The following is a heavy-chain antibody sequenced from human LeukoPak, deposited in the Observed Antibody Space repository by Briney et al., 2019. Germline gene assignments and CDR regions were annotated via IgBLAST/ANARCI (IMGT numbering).Heavy chain of an antibody. J-gene: IGHJ4*02. CDR2: ISGSGSGGST. Sequence: GGSLRLSCAASGFTFSSSAMSWVRQAPGKGLEWVSNISGSGSGGSTYYADSVKGRFTISRDNSKNTLYLQMNSLRAEDTAVYYCARAEWELHLDYWGQGTLVTVSS. CDR3: ARAEWELHLDY. D-gene: IGHD1-26*01. CDR1: GFTFSSSA. V-gene: IGHV3-23*01.